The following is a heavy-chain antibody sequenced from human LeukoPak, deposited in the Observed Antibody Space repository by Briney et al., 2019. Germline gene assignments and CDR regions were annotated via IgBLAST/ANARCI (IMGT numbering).Heavy chain of an antibody. CDR1: GFTFSSYE. Sequence: RAGGSLRLSCAASGFTFSSYEMNWVRQAPGKGLEWVSYISSRATAIYYADSVKGRFTISRDNAKNSLYLQMNSLRAEDTAVYYCARDFGRYFFDYWGQGTLVTVSS. D-gene: IGHD3-10*01. CDR3: ARDFGRYFFDY. V-gene: IGHV3-48*03. CDR2: ISSRATAI. J-gene: IGHJ4*02.